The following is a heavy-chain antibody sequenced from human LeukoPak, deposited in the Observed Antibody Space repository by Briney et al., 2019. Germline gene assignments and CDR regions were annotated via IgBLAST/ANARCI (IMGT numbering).Heavy chain of an antibody. CDR2: ISSSSSYI. CDR3: ARGLRGYSYGRPDNWFDP. Sequence: GGSLRLSCAASGFTFSSYSINWVRQAPGKGLEWVSSISSSSSYIYYADSVKGRFTISRDNAKNSLYLQMNSLRAEDTAVYYCARGLRGYSYGRPDNWFDPWGQGTLVTVSS. CDR1: GFTFSSYS. J-gene: IGHJ5*02. D-gene: IGHD5-18*01. V-gene: IGHV3-21*01.